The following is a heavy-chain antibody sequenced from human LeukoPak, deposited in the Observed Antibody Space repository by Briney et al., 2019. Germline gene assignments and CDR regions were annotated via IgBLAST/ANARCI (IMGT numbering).Heavy chain of an antibody. CDR1: GGSFSGYY. CDR2: INHSGST. V-gene: IGHV4-34*01. Sequence: SETLSLTCAVYGGSFSGYYWSWIRQPPGKGLEWIGEINHSGSTNYNPSLKSRVTISVDTSKNQFFLKLSSVTAADTAVYYCARGILNYYGSGSYRSPYFDYWGQGTLVTVSS. D-gene: IGHD3-10*01. CDR3: ARGILNYYGSGSYRSPYFDY. J-gene: IGHJ4*02.